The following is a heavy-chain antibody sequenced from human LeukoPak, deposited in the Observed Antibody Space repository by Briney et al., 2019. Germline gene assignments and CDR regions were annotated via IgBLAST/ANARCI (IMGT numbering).Heavy chain of an antibody. CDR1: GFTFSSYA. J-gene: IGHJ4*02. D-gene: IGHD3-10*01. CDR3: AKDRSGYYYGSGSPGDY. V-gene: IGHV3-23*01. CDR2: ISGSGGTT. Sequence: QPGGSLRLSCAASGFTFSSYAMSWVRQAPGKGLEWVSAISGSGGTTYYADSVKGRFTISRDNSKNTLYLQMNSLRADDTAVYYCAKDRSGYYYGSGSPGDYWGQGTLVTVSS.